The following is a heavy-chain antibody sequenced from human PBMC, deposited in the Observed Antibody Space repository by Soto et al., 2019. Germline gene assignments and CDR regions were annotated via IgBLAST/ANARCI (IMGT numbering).Heavy chain of an antibody. J-gene: IGHJ4*02. V-gene: IGHV3-30-3*01. Sequence: GGSLRLSCAASGFTFSSYAMHWVRQAPGKGLEWVAVISYDGSNKYYADSVKGRFTISRDDSKNTLYLQMNSLRAEDTAVYFCAKDPSYYGGNLRGSYFDYWGRGTLVTVSS. CDR1: GFTFSSYA. D-gene: IGHD2-21*01. CDR3: AKDPSYYGGNLRGSYFDY. CDR2: ISYDGSNK.